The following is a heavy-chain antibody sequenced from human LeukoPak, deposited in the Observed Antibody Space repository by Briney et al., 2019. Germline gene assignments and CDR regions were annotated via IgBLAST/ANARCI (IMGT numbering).Heavy chain of an antibody. J-gene: IGHJ6*03. CDR2: ISRSGSTI. V-gene: IGHV3-48*03. CDR3: ARPTWTNYMDV. CDR1: GFTFSRYE. D-gene: IGHD3/OR15-3a*01. Sequence: GGSLRLSCAASGFTFSRYEMNWVRQAPGKGLEWVSYISRSGSTIFYADSVKGRFTISRDNAKNSVSLQMNSLRAEDTAVYFCARPTWTNYMDVWGKGTAVTNSS.